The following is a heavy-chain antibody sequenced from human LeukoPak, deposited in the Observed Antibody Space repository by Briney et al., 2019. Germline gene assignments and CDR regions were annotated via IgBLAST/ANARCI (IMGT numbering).Heavy chain of an antibody. Sequence: PGGSLRLSCAASGFTFSSYAMSWVRQAPGKGLEWASAISGSGGSTYYADSVKGRFTISRDNSKNTLYLQMNSLRAEDTAVYYCAKADCSGGSCYFFDYWGQGTLVTVSS. D-gene: IGHD2-15*01. CDR1: GFTFSSYA. CDR2: ISGSGGST. J-gene: IGHJ4*02. V-gene: IGHV3-23*01. CDR3: AKADCSGGSCYFFDY.